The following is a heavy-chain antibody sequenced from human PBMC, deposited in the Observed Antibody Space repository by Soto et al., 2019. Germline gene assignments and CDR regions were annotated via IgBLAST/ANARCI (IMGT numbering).Heavy chain of an antibody. D-gene: IGHD3-9*01. Sequence: GSLRLSCAASGFAFRSYAMPWVRKGPGKWLEWVSCIRGGGEGTYYADSVKGRFTISRDNSENTLDLQMNSLRAEDTAVYYCAKGGYYDISTVGYYIDYWGQGTRVTVSS. CDR1: GFAFRSYA. V-gene: IGHV3-23*01. CDR2: IRGGGEGT. J-gene: IGHJ4*02. CDR3: AKGGYYDISTVGYYIDY.